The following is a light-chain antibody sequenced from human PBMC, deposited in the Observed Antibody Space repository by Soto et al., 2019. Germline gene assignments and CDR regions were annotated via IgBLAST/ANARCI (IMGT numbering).Light chain of an antibody. V-gene: IGLV2-14*01. Sequence: QSALTQPASVSGSPGQSITISCTGTITDVGSSNYVSWYKQHPGKAPKLMIYDVSNRPSGVSNRFSSSKSGNTASLTISGLQAEDEADYYCSSYTTTSTWVFGGGTKVTVL. J-gene: IGLJ2*01. CDR1: ITDVGSSNY. CDR2: DVS. CDR3: SSYTTTSTWV.